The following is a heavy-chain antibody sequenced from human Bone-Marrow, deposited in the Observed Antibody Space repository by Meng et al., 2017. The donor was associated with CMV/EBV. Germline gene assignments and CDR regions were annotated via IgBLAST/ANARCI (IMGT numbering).Heavy chain of an antibody. Sequence: GESLKISCAASGFTVSSNYMSWVRQAPGKGLEWVSSISSSSSYIYYADSVKGRFTISRDNAKNSLYLQMNSLRAEDTAVYYCARPSYSSSWYQFDYWGQGTLVTVSS. V-gene: IGHV3-21*01. CDR2: ISSSSSYI. CDR3: ARPSYSSSWYQFDY. J-gene: IGHJ4*02. CDR1: GFTVSSNY. D-gene: IGHD6-13*01.